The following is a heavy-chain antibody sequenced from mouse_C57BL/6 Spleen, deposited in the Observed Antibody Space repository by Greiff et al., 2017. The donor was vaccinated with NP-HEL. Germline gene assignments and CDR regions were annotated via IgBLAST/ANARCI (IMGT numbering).Heavy chain of an antibody. Sequence: DVHLVESGGGLVKPGGSLKLSCAASGFTFSDYGMHWVRQAPEKGLEWVAYISSGSSTIYYADTVKGRFTISRDNAKNTLFLQMTSLRSEDTAMYYCARNSNYEAWFAYWGQGTLVTVSA. J-gene: IGHJ3*01. CDR1: GFTFSDYG. D-gene: IGHD2-5*01. CDR3: ARNSNYEAWFAY. V-gene: IGHV5-17*01. CDR2: ISSGSSTI.